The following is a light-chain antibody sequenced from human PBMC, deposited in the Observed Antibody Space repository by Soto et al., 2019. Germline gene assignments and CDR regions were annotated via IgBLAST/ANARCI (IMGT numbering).Light chain of an antibody. J-gene: IGLJ1*01. CDR3: SSYTSSSTLYV. Sequence: QSALTQPASVAGSPGQSITISCTGTSSDVGGYNYVSWYQQHPGKAPKLMIYDVSNRPSGVSNRFSGSKSGNTASLTISVLQAEDEADYYGSSYTSSSTLYVFGTGTKVTVL. CDR2: DVS. V-gene: IGLV2-14*01. CDR1: SSDVGGYNY.